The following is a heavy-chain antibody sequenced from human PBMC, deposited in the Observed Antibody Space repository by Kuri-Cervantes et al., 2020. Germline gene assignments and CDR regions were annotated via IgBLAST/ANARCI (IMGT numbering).Heavy chain of an antibody. CDR1: GGSITTGSYY. V-gene: IGHV4-61*01. Sequence: SGSLRLSCTVSGGSITTGSYYWSWIRLPPGKGLEWIGYIYYSGSTKYNPTLQSRVTMSLDTSKNQFSLRLSSVTDAATAVYYCARAIYGDYFAADDGGDKEQYYCYYYGMDVWGRGTTVTVSS. D-gene: IGHD4-17*01. CDR2: IYYSGST. J-gene: IGHJ6*02. CDR3: ARAIYGDYFAADDGGDKEQYYCYYYGMDV.